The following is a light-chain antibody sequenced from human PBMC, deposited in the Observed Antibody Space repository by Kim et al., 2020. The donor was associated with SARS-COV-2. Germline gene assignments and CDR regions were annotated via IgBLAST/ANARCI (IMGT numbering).Light chain of an antibody. CDR3: CSYVGSCTSV. V-gene: IGLV2-11*01. J-gene: IGLJ1*01. Sequence: QSALTQPRSVSGSPGQSVAISCTGTSSDVGGYNYVSWYQQHPGKAPKLIIYDVSKRPSGVPDRFSGSKSGYTASLTISGLQAEDEADYYCCSYVGSCTSVFGTGTKVTVL. CDR1: SSDVGGYNY. CDR2: DVS.